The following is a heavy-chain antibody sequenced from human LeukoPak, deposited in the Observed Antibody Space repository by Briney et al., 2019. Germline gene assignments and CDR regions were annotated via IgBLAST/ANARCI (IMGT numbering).Heavy chain of an antibody. CDR1: GYTFTGYY. CDR2: INPNSGGT. D-gene: IGHD3-16*01. V-gene: IGHV1-2*02. CDR3: ARQRNVGDTFGALDI. Sequence: ASVKVSCKASGYTFTGYYMHWVRQAPGQGLEWMGWINPNSGGTNYAQKFQGRVAMTRDTSISTAYMELSRLRSDDTAVYYCARQRNVGDTFGALDIWGQGTMVTVSS. J-gene: IGHJ3*02.